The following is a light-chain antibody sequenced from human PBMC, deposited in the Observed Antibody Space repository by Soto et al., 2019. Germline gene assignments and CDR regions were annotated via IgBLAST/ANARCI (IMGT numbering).Light chain of an antibody. CDR3: QQCVGSPRT. CDR2: DAS. V-gene: IGKV3-20*01. J-gene: IGKJ1*01. CDR1: QSVSSSY. Sequence: EIVLPQSPGTLSLSPWERATLSCRASQSVSSSYLAWYQQKPGQAPRLFIYDASNSATGIPARFSGSGSGTDFTLTISGLEPEDFAVYYCQQCVGSPRTFGQGTK.